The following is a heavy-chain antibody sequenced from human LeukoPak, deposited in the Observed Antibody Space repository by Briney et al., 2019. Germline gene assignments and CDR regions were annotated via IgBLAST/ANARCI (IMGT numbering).Heavy chain of an antibody. CDR2: ISGSGGST. CDR3: AKQTQLWLHIDY. CDR1: GFSFSMYS. D-gene: IGHD5-18*01. J-gene: IGHJ4*02. V-gene: IGHV3-23*01. Sequence: GGSLRLSCAASGFSFSMYSMAWVRQAPGKGLEWVSAISGSGGSTYYADSVKGRFTISRDNSKNTLYLQMNSLRAEDTAVYYCAKQTQLWLHIDYWGQGTLVTVSS.